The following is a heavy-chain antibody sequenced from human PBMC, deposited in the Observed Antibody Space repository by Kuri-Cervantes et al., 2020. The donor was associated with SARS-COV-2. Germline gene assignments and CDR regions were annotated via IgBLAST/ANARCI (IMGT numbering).Heavy chain of an antibody. D-gene: IGHD3-10*01. CDR3: ARASVRGIIITYYSYGMDV. Sequence: ASVKVSCKASGYAFTGYYMHWVRQAPGQGLEWMGWMNPNSGGTNYAQKFQGWVTMTRDTSISTAYMELSRLRSDDTAVYYCARASVRGIIITYYSYGMDVWGQGTTVTVSS. CDR1: GYAFTGYY. CDR2: MNPNSGGT. V-gene: IGHV1-2*04. J-gene: IGHJ6*02.